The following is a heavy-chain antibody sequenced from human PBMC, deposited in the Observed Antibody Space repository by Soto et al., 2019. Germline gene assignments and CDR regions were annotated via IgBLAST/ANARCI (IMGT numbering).Heavy chain of an antibody. D-gene: IGHD3-10*01. V-gene: IGHV4-61*01. J-gene: IGHJ4*02. CDR2: IYYSGST. Sequence: KASKTLSLTCPVSGGAGSSGSYYWSWIRQPPGKGLEWIGYIYYSGSTNYNPSLKSRVTISVDTSKNQFSLKLSSVTAADTAVYYCARVFEAGGYFDYWGPGTLVTLSS. CDR3: ARVFEAGGYFDY. CDR1: GGAGSSGSYY.